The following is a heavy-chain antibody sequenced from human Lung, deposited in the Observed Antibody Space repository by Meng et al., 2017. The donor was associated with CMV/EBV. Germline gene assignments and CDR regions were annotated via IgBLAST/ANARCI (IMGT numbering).Heavy chain of an antibody. CDR1: SASITNYC. Sequence: VKHSTPLPAPCVFSSASITNYCGSWVRQPAGKGLEWIGRLYPDGSTDYNPSLSSRLTLSLDTAKIRFSLKLRSVTAADTAIYYCARTPVRFCNTHMCYAFDYWGQGALVTVSS. V-gene: IGHV4-4*07. J-gene: IGHJ4*02. D-gene: IGHD2-2*01. CDR2: LYPDGST. CDR3: ARTPVRFCNTHMCYAFDY.